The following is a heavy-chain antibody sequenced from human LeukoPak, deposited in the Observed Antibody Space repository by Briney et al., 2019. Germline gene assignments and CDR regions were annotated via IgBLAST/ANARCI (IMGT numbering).Heavy chain of an antibody. Sequence: ASVKVSCKASGGTFSSYAISWVRQAPGQGLEWMGGIIPIFGTANYAQKFQGRVTITTDESTSTAYMELSSLRSEDTAVYYCVIFGVVITYNWFDPWGQGTLVTVSS. V-gene: IGHV1-69*05. D-gene: IGHD3-3*01. CDR2: IIPIFGTA. J-gene: IGHJ5*02. CDR1: GGTFSSYA. CDR3: VIFGVVITYNWFDP.